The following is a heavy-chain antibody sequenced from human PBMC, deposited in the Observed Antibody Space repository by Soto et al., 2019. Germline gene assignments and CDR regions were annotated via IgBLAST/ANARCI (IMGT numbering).Heavy chain of an antibody. CDR2: IIPIFGTA. CDR1: GGTFSSYA. V-gene: IGHV1-69*19. Sequence: QVQLVQSGAEVKKPGSSVKVSCKASGGTFSSYAISWVRQAPGQGLEWMGGIIPIFGTANYAQKFQGRVTLTADESTSTAYMELSSLRSEDTAVYYCARNPLRCYGGDCYSAVAYYYYGMDVWGQGTTVTVSS. CDR3: ARNPLRCYGGDCYSAVAYYYYGMDV. D-gene: IGHD2-21*02. J-gene: IGHJ6*02.